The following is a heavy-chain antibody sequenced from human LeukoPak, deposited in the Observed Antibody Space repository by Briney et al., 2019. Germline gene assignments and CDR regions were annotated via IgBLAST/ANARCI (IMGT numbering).Heavy chain of an antibody. CDR1: GYSIGSGYY. D-gene: IGHD2-21*02. CDR2: IYHTKTT. J-gene: IGHJ1*01. Sequence: SETLSLTCAVSGYSIGSGYYWGWIRQPPGEGLEWIGSIYHTKTTSYNPSLTSRVTISVDTSKSQFSLRLSSVTAADTAVYYCARVSGDDSGHFHLWGQGTLVTVSS. CDR3: ARVSGDDSGHFHL. V-gene: IGHV4-38-2*01.